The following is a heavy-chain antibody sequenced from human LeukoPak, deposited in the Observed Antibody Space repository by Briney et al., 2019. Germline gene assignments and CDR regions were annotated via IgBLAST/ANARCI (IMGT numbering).Heavy chain of an antibody. D-gene: IGHD6-13*01. J-gene: IGHJ6*03. CDR3: VKSVFSSPTVHYFYYMDV. CDR1: GLTFSMPP. Sequence: PGGSLRLSCAASGLTFSMPPMDWVRQAPGKGLEWVAFIQNDGNSKNYADSVRGRFTISRDNSKNTMYLQMNSLRADDTAVYYCVKSVFSSPTVHYFYYMDVWGKGTTVIISS. CDR2: IQNDGNSK. V-gene: IGHV3-30*02.